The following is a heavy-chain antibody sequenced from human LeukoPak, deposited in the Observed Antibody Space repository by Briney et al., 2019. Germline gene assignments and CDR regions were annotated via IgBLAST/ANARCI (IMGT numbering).Heavy chain of an antibody. CDR3: ARGYSSSSRNAFDI. CDR2: IYHSGST. D-gene: IGHD6-6*01. CDR1: GGSISSSNW. J-gene: IGHJ3*02. Sequence: SETLSLTCAVSGGSISSSNWWSWVRQPPGKGLEWIGEIYHSGSTNYNPSLKSRVTISVDKSKNQFSLKLGSVTAADTAVYYCARGYSSSSRNAFDIWGQGTMVTVSS. V-gene: IGHV4-4*02.